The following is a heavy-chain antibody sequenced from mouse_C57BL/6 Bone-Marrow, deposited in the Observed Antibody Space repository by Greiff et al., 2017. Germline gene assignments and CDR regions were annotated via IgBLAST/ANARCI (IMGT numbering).Heavy chain of an antibody. V-gene: IGHV1-5*01. D-gene: IGHD2-5*01. CDR2: IYPGNSDT. Sequence: EVQLVESGTVLARPGASVKMSRKTSGYTFTSYWMHWVKQRPGQGLEWIGAIYPGNSDTSYNQKFKGKAKLTAVTSASTAYMELSSLTNEDSAVYYCTGGYSKKPPYYFDYWGQGTTLTVSS. J-gene: IGHJ2*01. CDR3: TGGYSKKPPYYFDY. CDR1: GYTFTSYW.